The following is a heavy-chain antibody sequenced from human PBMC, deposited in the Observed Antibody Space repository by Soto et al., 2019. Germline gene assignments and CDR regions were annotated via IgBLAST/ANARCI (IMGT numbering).Heavy chain of an antibody. CDR2: ISGSGGST. Sequence: EVQLLESGGGLVQPGGPLRLSCAAPGFPFSSYPMGWVRQPPGRGWEWVSAISGSGGSTYYADSVKGRFTISRDNSKNTLYLQMNSLRAEDTAVYYCAKSMSSSWSTPFQHWGQGTLVTVSS. D-gene: IGHD6-13*01. J-gene: IGHJ1*01. CDR3: AKSMSSSWSTPFQH. CDR1: GFPFSSYP. V-gene: IGHV3-23*01.